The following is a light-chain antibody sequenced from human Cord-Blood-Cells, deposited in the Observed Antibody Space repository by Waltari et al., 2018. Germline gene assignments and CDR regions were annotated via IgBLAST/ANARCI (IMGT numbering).Light chain of an antibody. CDR3: SSYAGSNNFDV. V-gene: IGLV2-8*01. CDR1: SSDVGGYNY. Sequence: QSALTQPPSASGSPGQPVTISCTGTSSDVGGYNYVSSYQHHPGKAPKLMIYEVSKRPSGVPDRFSGSKSGNTASLTVSGLQAEDEADYYCSSYAGSNNFDVFGTGTKVTVL. J-gene: IGLJ1*01. CDR2: EVS.